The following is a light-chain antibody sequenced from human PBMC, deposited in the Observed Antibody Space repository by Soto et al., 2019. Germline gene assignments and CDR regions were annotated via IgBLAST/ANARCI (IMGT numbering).Light chain of an antibody. Sequence: LTQPPSASGSPGQSVTIFCTGTSSDVGGYNYVSWYQQYPGRAPKLMIYEVTKRPSGVPDRFSGSKSGNTASLTVSGLQAEDEADSSCSSYAVSNNFYFVFGGGTQLTVL. CDR1: SSDVGGYNY. CDR3: SSYAVSNNFYFV. CDR2: EVT. V-gene: IGLV2-8*01. J-gene: IGLJ3*02.